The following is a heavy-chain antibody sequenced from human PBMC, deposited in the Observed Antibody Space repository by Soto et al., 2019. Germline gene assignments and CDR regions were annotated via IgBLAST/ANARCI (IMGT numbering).Heavy chain of an antibody. CDR2: ISYDGSDK. CDR1: GFPFNYYG. Sequence: QVQLVESGGGVVQPGRSLRLSCAASGFPFNYYGMHWVRQGPVKGLEWVAIISYDGSDKYYADSVKGRFTISRDNSKNTLYLQMNSLSPEDTALYYLYGGQYYFDYRVQCTLVIVCS. J-gene: IGHJ4*02. D-gene: IGHD3-10*02. CDR3: YGGQYYFDY. V-gene: IGHV3-30*03.